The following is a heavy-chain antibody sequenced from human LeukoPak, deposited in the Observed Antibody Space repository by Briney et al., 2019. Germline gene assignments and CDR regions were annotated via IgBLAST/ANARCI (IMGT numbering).Heavy chain of an antibody. CDR1: GCSFTDYY. CDR3: ARSPEGSTMYYFDY. V-gene: IGHV1-2*02. CDR2: INPNSGGT. Sequence: GASVKVSCKASGCSFTDYYIHWVRRAPGQGLEWMGWINPNSGGTNYAQKFQGRVTMTRDTSISTAYMELSRLRSDNTAVYYCARSPEGSTMYYFDYWGQGTLVTVSS. J-gene: IGHJ4*02. D-gene: IGHD2-2*01.